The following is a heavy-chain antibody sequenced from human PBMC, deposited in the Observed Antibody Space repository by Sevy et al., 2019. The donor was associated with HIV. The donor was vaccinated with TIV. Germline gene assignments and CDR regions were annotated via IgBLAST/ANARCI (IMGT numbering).Heavy chain of an antibody. CDR3: ATTKDYYDSSGSPFDS. D-gene: IGHD3-22*01. V-gene: IGHV1-24*01. Sequence: ASVKVSCKVSGCTLSQISMHWVRQAPGKGLEWMGSFDPEDGETIYAPKFQARVTMTEDTSTDTAYMELSSLRSDDTAVYYCATTKDYYDSSGSPFDSWGHGTLVTVSS. CDR2: FDPEDGET. J-gene: IGHJ4*01. CDR1: GCTLSQIS.